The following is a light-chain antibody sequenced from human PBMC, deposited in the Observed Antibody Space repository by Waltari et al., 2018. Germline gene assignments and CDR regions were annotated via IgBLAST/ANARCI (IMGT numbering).Light chain of an antibody. V-gene: IGKV1-5*03. CDR2: KAS. CDR3: QQYNTYSRT. J-gene: IGKJ1*01. CDR1: QSISSW. Sequence: DIQMTQSPSTLSASVGDRVTVTCRASQSISSWLAWYQQKPGKAPKLLIYKASTLESGVPSRFSGSGSVTEFTLTISSLQPEDFATYYCQQYNTYSRTFGQGTKVEIK.